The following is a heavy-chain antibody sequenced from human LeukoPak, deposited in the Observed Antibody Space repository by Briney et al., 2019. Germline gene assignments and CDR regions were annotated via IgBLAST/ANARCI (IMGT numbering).Heavy chain of an antibody. CDR1: GYTFTGYY. CDR2: INPNSGGT. CDR3: ARGDGSYLSAEYFQH. J-gene: IGHJ1*01. Sequence: ASVKVSCKASGYTFTGYYMHWVRQAPEQGLEWMGWINPNSGGTNYAQKFQGRVTMTRDTSISTAYMELSRLRSDDTAVYYCARGDGSYLSAEYFQHWGQGTLVTVSS. V-gene: IGHV1-2*02. D-gene: IGHD1-26*01.